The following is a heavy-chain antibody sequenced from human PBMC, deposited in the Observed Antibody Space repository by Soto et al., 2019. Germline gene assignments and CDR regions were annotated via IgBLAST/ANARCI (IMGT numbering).Heavy chain of an antibody. D-gene: IGHD1-26*01. Sequence: ASVKVSCKASGGTFSSYAISWVRQAPGQGLEWMGGIIPIFGTANYAQKFQGRVTITADESTSTAYMELSSLRSEDTAVYYCARDGSLVGATTNNWGQGTLVTVSS. CDR1: GGTFSSYA. CDR2: IIPIFGTA. V-gene: IGHV1-69*13. J-gene: IGHJ4*02. CDR3: ARDGSLVGATTNN.